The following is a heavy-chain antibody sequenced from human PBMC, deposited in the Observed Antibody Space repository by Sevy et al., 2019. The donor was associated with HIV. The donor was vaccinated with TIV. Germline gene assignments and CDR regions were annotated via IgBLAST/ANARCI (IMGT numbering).Heavy chain of an antibody. D-gene: IGHD3-16*02. CDR3: VRESSYDYVWGSYRRYGYYFDY. CDR2: IKQDGSEK. V-gene: IGHV3-7*03. Sequence: GGSLRLSCAASGFTFSSYWMSWVRQAPGKGLEWVANIKQDGSEKYYVDSVKGRFTISRDNAKNSLYLQMNSLRAEDTAVYYCVRESSYDYVWGSYRRYGYYFDYWGQGTLVTVSS. J-gene: IGHJ4*02. CDR1: GFTFSSYW.